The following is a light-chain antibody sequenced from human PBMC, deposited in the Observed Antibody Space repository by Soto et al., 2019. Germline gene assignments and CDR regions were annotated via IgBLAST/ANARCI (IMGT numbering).Light chain of an antibody. Sequence: DIQMTQSPSTLSASVGDRVTITCRASQSISSRLAWYQQKPGKAPQVLIYKASSLQSGVPSRFSGSGSGTEFTLTISSLQPDDFATYYCQQYNSYSTCTFGQGTKVEIK. CDR2: KAS. J-gene: IGKJ1*01. CDR1: QSISSR. CDR3: QQYNSYSTCT. V-gene: IGKV1-5*03.